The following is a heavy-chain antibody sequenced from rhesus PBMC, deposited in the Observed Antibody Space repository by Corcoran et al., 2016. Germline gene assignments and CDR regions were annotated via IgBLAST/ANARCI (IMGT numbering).Heavy chain of an antibody. D-gene: IGHD1-44*01. CDR1: GGSISSHY. Sequence: QLQLPESGPGLVKPSAPTSLTSAVSGGSISSHYWSWIRPLPGQGLEWIGEINGNSGSTNYNPSLQSRVTISKDASKNQFSLKLSSVTAADTAVYYCARRRELRGFDYWGQGVLVTVSS. J-gene: IGHJ4*01. CDR2: INGNSGST. CDR3: ARRRELRGFDY. V-gene: IGHV4-80*01.